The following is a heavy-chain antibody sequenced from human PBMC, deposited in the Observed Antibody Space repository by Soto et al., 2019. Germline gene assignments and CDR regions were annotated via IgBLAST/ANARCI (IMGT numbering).Heavy chain of an antibody. D-gene: IGHD5-12*01. CDR2: ISSSSSTI. J-gene: IGHJ4*02. V-gene: IGHV3-48*01. CDR3: ARVTRYGGYDY. Sequence: GGSLRLSCAASGFTFSSYSMNWVRQAPGKGLEWVSYISSSSSTIYYADSVKGRFTISRDNAKNSLYLQMNSLRAEDTAVYYCARVTRYGGYDYRAQRTLVTVSS. CDR1: GFTFSSYS.